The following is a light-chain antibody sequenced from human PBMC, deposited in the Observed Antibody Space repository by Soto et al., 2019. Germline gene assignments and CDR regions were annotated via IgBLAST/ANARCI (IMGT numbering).Light chain of an antibody. CDR2: AAS. V-gene: IGKV1-9*01. Sequence: IQLTQSPSSLSASVGDRVTITCRARQGISSYLAWYQQKPGKAPKLLIYAASTLQSGVPSRFSGSGSGTEFTLTISSLQPEDFATYYCQQLNSYPLTCGGGTKVEIK. CDR1: QGISSY. CDR3: QQLNSYPLT. J-gene: IGKJ4*01.